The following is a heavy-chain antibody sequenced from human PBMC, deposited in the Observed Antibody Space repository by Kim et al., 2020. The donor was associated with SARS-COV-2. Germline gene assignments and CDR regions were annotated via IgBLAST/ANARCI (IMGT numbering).Heavy chain of an antibody. D-gene: IGHD3-16*01. CDR1: GFTFSNFD. Sequence: GGSLRLSCAASGFTFSNFDMNWVRQAPGKGLEWISYITNSGGLIHYADSVEGRFTVSRDNAKKSLYLQMSSLRAEDTAVYYCARGSDRNVLETYDFDFWGQGTLATISS. V-gene: IGHV3-48*03. CDR2: ITNSGGLI. CDR3: ARGSDRNVLETYDFDF. J-gene: IGHJ4*02.